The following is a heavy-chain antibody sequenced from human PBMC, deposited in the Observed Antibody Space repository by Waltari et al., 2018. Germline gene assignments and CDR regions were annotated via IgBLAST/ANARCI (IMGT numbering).Heavy chain of an antibody. V-gene: IGHV4-31*01. D-gene: IGHD3-22*01. CDR1: GSSISSDYYY. Sequence: QMQLQESCPGLVKPSQTLSLTCTVSGSSISSDYYYWNWIRHYPGKGLEWIGYIYESGTTYYNPSLKSQVSISVDTSKNQLSLNLSSVTAADTAVYYCARGLNYYDRSGFYGCDYYDYWGQGTLVTVSS. CDR3: ARGLNYYDRSGFYGCDYYDY. CDR2: IYESGTT. J-gene: IGHJ4*02.